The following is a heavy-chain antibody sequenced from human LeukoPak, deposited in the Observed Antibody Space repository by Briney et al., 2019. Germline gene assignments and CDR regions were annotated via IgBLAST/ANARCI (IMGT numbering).Heavy chain of an antibody. V-gene: IGHV3-23*01. J-gene: IGHJ3*02. CDR1: GFTFSSYA. CDR3: ANTASYTYYDILTGYSGGLGAFDI. Sequence: GGSLRLSCAASGFTFSSYAMSWVRKAPGKGLEWVSAISGSGGSTYYADSVKGRFTISGDNSKNTLYLQMNSLRAEDTAVYYCANTASYTYYDILTGYSGGLGAFDIWGQGTMVTVSS. CDR2: ISGSGGST. D-gene: IGHD3-9*01.